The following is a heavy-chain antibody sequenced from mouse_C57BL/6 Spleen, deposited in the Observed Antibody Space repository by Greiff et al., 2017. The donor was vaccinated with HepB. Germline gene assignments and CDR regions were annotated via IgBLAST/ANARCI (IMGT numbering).Heavy chain of an antibody. CDR2: INPSTGGT. J-gene: IGHJ4*01. Sequence: EVQLQQSGPELVKPGASVKISCKASGYSFTGYYMNWVKQSPEKSLEWIGEINPSTGGTTYNQKFKAKATLTVDKSSSTAYMQLKSLTSEDSAVYYCAYRNSLYAMDYWGQGTSVTVSS. CDR3: AYRNSLYAMDY. CDR1: GYSFTGYY. D-gene: IGHD2-1*01. V-gene: IGHV1-42*01.